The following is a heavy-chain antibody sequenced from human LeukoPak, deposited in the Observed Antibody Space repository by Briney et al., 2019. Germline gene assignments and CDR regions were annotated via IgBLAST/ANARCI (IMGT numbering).Heavy chain of an antibody. Sequence: PSETLSLTCTVSGGSISSSSYYWGWIRQPPGKGLEWIGSIYYSGSTYYNPSLKSRVTISVDTSKNQFSLKLGSVTAADTAVYYCARMGIRKEVDYWGQGTLVTVSS. CDR3: ARMGIRKEVDY. J-gene: IGHJ4*02. D-gene: IGHD1-26*01. CDR2: IYYSGST. CDR1: GGSISSSSYY. V-gene: IGHV4-39*07.